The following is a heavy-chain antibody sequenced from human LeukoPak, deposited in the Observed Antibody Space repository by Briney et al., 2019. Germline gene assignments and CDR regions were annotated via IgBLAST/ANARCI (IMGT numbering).Heavy chain of an antibody. CDR2: INPNSGGT. CDR3: ARGEAGTANFDY. J-gene: IGHJ4*02. V-gene: IGHV1-2*02. D-gene: IGHD1-1*01. CDR1: GYTFTGYY. Sequence: ASVKVSCKASGYTFTGYYMHWVRQAPGQGLEWMGWINPNSGGTNYAQKFQGRVTMTRNTSISTAYMELSSLRSEDTAVYYCARGEAGTANFDYWGQGTLVTVSS.